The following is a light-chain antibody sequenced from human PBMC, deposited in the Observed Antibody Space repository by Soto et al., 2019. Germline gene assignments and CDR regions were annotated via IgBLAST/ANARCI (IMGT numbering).Light chain of an antibody. Sequence: QSALTQPPSASGSPGQSVTISCTGTSSDVGGYNYVSWYQQHPGKAPKLMIYEVRQRPSGIPDRFSGSKSGNTASLTVSGLRAEDEADYYCSSYAGSNNPVVFGTGTKLTVL. V-gene: IGLV2-8*01. CDR2: EVR. J-gene: IGLJ1*01. CDR3: SSYAGSNNPVV. CDR1: SSDVGGYNY.